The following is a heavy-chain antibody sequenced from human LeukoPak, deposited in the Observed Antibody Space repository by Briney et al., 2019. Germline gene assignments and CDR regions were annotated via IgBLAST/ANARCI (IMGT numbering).Heavy chain of an antibody. D-gene: IGHD3-10*01. CDR1: GFTFSSYA. V-gene: IGHV3-30*04. CDR2: ISCDGSNK. J-gene: IGHJ6*03. Sequence: GGSLRLSCAASGFTFSSYAMHWVRQAPGKGLEWVAVISCDGSNKYYADSVRGRFTISRDNSKNTLYLQMNSLRAEDTAVYYCARGGMVLVGSGSYYSGYYYYMDVWGKGTTVTVSS. CDR3: ARGGMVLVGSGSYYSGYYYYMDV.